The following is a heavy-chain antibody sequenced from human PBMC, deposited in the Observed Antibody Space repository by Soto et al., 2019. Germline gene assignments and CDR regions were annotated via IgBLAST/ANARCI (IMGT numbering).Heavy chain of an antibody. V-gene: IGHV4-30-2*01. CDR3: ARGITVTEYFDY. D-gene: IGHD4-17*01. CDR2: IYQSGNT. Sequence: QLQLQESGSGLVEPSQTLSLTCAVSGGSISSTGYSWSWIRQPPGKGLEWIGYIYQSGNTYYNPSLKRRVTISVDRSKNQFSLKLSSVTAADTAVYYCARGITVTEYFDYWGQGTLVTVSS. J-gene: IGHJ4*02. CDR1: GGSISSTGYS.